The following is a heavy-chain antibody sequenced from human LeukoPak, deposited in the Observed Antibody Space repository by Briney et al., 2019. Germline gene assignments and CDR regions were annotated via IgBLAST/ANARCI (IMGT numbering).Heavy chain of an antibody. D-gene: IGHD3-22*01. V-gene: IGHV3-23*01. J-gene: IGHJ3*02. CDR1: GFTFSSYA. CDR3: AKDFPYYDSSGYLGDAFDI. CDR2: ISGRGGST. Sequence: PGGSLRLSCAASGFTFSSYAMSWVRQAPGKGLEWVSAISGRGGSTYYADSVKGRFTISRDNSKNTLYLQMNSLRAEDTAVYYCAKDFPYYDSSGYLGDAFDIWGQGTMVTVSS.